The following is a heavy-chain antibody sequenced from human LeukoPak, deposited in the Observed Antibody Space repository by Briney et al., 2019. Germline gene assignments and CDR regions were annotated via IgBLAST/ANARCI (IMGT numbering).Heavy chain of an antibody. CDR3: ARGRKISAARPEYYYYYYMDV. Sequence: SETLSLTCTVSGGSISSGGYYWSWIRQHPGKRLEWIGYIYYSGSTYYNPSLKSRVTISVDTSKNQFSLKLSSVTAADTAVYYCARGRKISAARPEYYYYYYMDVWGKGTTVTVSS. J-gene: IGHJ6*03. CDR2: IYYSGST. D-gene: IGHD6-6*01. V-gene: IGHV4-31*03. CDR1: GGSISSGGYY.